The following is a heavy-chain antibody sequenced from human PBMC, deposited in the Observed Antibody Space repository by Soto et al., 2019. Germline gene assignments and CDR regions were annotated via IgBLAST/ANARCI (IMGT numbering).Heavy chain of an antibody. D-gene: IGHD4-17*01. CDR3: AHLLSYYGGSKWGPTY. J-gene: IGHJ4*02. CDR2: IYWNDDK. Sequence: SGPTLVNPTQTLTLTCTFSGLSLSTSGVGVGWIRQPPGKALEWLALIYWNDDKRYSPSLKNRLTITKDTSKNEVVLTMTNMDPVDTATYYCAHLLSYYGGSKWGPTYWGQGSLVTVSS. CDR1: GLSLSTSGVG. V-gene: IGHV2-5*01.